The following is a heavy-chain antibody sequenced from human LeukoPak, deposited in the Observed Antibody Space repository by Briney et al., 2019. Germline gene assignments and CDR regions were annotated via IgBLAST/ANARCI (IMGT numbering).Heavy chain of an antibody. CDR3: ARAGYCSSTSCSYFDY. Sequence: SETLSLTCAVYGGSFSGYYWSWIRQPPGKGLEWIGEINHSGSTNYNPSLKSRVTISVDTSKNQFSLKLSSVTAADTAVYYCARAGYCSSTSCSYFDYWGQETLVTVSS. CDR2: INHSGST. V-gene: IGHV4-34*01. CDR1: GGSFSGYY. J-gene: IGHJ4*02. D-gene: IGHD2-2*01.